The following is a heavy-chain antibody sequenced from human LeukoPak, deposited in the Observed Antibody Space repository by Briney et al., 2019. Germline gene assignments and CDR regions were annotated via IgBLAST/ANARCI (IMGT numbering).Heavy chain of an antibody. V-gene: IGHV1-69*13. Sequence: SVKVSCKASGGTFSSYAISWVRQAPGQGLEWMGGIIPIFGTANYAQKFQGRVTITADEATSTAYMELSSLRSEDTAVYYCARDIWAFGQNYNWFDPWGQGTLVTVSS. CDR3: ARDIWAFGQNYNWFDP. J-gene: IGHJ5*02. CDR1: GGTFSSYA. D-gene: IGHD1-7*01. CDR2: IIPIFGTA.